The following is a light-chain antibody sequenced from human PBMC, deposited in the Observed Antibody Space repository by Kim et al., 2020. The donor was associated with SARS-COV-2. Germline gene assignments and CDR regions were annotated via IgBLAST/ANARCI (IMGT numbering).Light chain of an antibody. CDR3: QEYGSGT. V-gene: IGKV3-20*01. Sequence: EIVLTQSPGTLSLPPGERATLSCRASQTVSAGYLAWYQQKPGQAPRLLIYGASTRATGIPDRFSGGGSETDFTLTISGLEPEDFAVYYCQEYGSGTFGQGTKVDIK. CDR2: GAS. J-gene: IGKJ1*01. CDR1: QTVSAGY.